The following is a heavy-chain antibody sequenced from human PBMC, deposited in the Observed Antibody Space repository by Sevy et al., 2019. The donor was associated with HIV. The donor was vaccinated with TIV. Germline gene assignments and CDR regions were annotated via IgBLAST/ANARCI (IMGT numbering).Heavy chain of an antibody. V-gene: IGHV4-61*01. Sequence: SETLSLTCTVSGGSVSSGSYYWSWIRQPPGKGLEWIGYIYYSGSTNYNPSLKSRVTISVDTSKNQFSLKLSSVTAADTAVYYCARESITIFGGRWFHPWGQGTLVTVSS. D-gene: IGHD3-3*01. CDR3: ARESITIFGGRWFHP. CDR2: IYYSGST. CDR1: GGSVSSGSYY. J-gene: IGHJ5*02.